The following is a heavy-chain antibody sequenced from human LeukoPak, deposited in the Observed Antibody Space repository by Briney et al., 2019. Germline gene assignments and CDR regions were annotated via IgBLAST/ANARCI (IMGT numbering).Heavy chain of an antibody. CDR2: ISGSGGTT. D-gene: IGHD4-17*01. Sequence: GGSLRLSCAASGFTFSSYVMSWVRQAPGKGLEWVSTISGSGGTTSYADSVKGRFTFSRDNSKNTVFLQMNSLRVEDTAVYYCAKDLPDYGDYIEGYWGQGTLVTVSS. CDR1: GFTFSSYV. CDR3: AKDLPDYGDYIEGY. J-gene: IGHJ4*02. V-gene: IGHV3-23*01.